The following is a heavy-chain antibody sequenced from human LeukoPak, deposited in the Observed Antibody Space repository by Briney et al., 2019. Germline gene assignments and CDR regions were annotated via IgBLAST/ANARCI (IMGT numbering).Heavy chain of an antibody. CDR1: GFTFSSTG. V-gene: IGHV3-30*02. CDR2: IRYDGNNK. D-gene: IGHD1-14*01. J-gene: IGHJ4*02. CDR3: ARTYNPDY. Sequence: GGSLRLSCTASGFTFSSTGMHWARQAPGKGLEWVSYIRYDGNNKYYGDSVKGRLTVSRDNSKNTLYLQMNSLRVEDTAVYYCARTYNPDYWGQGTLVTVSS.